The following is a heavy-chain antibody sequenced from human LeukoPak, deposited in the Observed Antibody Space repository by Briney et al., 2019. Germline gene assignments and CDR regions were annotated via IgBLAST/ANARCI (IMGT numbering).Heavy chain of an antibody. V-gene: IGHV1-8*01. CDR1: GYTFTSYD. CDR3: AAYYYDSSGFDY. CDR2: MNPNSGNT. D-gene: IGHD3-22*01. J-gene: IGHJ4*02. Sequence: GASVKVSCKASGYTFTSYDINWVRQATGQGLEWMGWMNPNSGNTDYAQKFQGRVTMTRNTSISTAYMELSSLRSEDTAVYYCAAYYYDSSGFDYWGQGTLVTVSS.